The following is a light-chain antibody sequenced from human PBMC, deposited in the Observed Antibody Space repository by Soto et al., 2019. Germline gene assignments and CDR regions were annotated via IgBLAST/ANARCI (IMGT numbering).Light chain of an antibody. J-gene: IGLJ2*01. Sequence: QSALTQPPSASGSPGQSVTISCTGTSSDVGGYNYVSWYRQDPGKAPKLMIYEVSKRPSGVPDRFSGSKSGNTASLTVSGLQAEDEADYYCSSYAGSNNYVVFGGGTKLTVL. V-gene: IGLV2-8*01. CDR3: SSYAGSNNYVV. CDR1: SSDVGGYNY. CDR2: EVS.